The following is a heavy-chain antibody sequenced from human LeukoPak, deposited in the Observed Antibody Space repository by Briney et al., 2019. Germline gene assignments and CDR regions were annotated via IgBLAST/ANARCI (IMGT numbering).Heavy chain of an antibody. CDR2: TYYRSTWYN. D-gene: IGHD2-2*01. Sequence: SQTLSLTCAISGDSFSSNSVTWHWIRQSPSRGLEWLGRTYYRSTWYNDYAVSVRGRITVNPDTSKNQFSLHLNSVTPEDTAVYYCARRLTQYDCFDPWGQGILVTVSS. V-gene: IGHV6-1*01. CDR1: GDSFSSNSVT. CDR3: ARRLTQYDCFDP. J-gene: IGHJ5*02.